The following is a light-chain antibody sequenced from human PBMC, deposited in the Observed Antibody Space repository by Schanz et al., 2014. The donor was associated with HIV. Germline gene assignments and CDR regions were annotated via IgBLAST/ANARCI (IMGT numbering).Light chain of an antibody. V-gene: IGLV2-8*01. CDR3: CSYADRSIVL. CDR1: SSDVGGHNY. CDR2: EVS. J-gene: IGLJ2*01. Sequence: QSALTQPPSASGSPGQSVTISCTGTSSDVGGHNYVSWYQHHPGKAPKLIIFEVSERPSGVPDRFSGSKSGNTASLTISGLQAEDEAQYYCCSYADRSIVLFGGGTKLTVL.